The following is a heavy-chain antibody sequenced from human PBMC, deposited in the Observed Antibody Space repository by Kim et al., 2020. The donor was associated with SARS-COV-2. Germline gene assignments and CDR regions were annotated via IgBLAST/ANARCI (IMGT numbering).Heavy chain of an antibody. Sequence: GGSLRLSCAASGFTFSSYGMHWVRQAPGKGLEWVAVIWYDGSNKYYADSVKGRFTISRDNSKNTLYLQMNSLRAEDTAVYYCARGVWSTSCLDYWGQGTLVTVSS. CDR2: IWYDGSNK. J-gene: IGHJ4*02. D-gene: IGHD2-2*01. V-gene: IGHV3-33*01. CDR1: GFTFSSYG. CDR3: ARGVWSTSCLDY.